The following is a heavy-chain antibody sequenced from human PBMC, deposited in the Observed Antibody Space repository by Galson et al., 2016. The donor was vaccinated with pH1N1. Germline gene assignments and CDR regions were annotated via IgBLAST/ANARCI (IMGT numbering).Heavy chain of an antibody. D-gene: IGHD1-26*01. V-gene: IGHV4-38-2*01. Sequence: SETLSLTCGVSGYSLSSNYYGAWIRQPPEKGLEWIGSIWHSGNTYYNPSLQSRVTISLDTSKNYFSLNLNSVTAADTAVYYCARLRWEFLRGPDIDIFYFDYWGQGTLVTVSS. CDR1: GYSLSSNYY. CDR3: ARLRWEFLRGPDIDIFYFDY. CDR2: IWHSGNT. J-gene: IGHJ4*02.